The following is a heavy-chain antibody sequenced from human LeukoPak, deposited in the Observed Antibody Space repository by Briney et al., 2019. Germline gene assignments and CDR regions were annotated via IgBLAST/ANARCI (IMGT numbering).Heavy chain of an antibody. D-gene: IGHD5-24*01. CDR2: IYYSGST. Sequence: PSETLSLTCTVSGGSISSSSYYWGWIRQPPGKGLEWIGSIYYSGSTYYNPSLKSRVTISVDTSKNQFSLKLSSVTAADTAVYYCARGFGDGYNFGYWGQGTLVTVSS. V-gene: IGHV4-39*07. CDR3: ARGFGDGYNFGY. J-gene: IGHJ4*02. CDR1: GGSISSSSYY.